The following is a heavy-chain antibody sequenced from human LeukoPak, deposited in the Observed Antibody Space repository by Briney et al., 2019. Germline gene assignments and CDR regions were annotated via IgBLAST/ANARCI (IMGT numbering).Heavy chain of an antibody. CDR1: GFTFSSYS. CDR2: ISSSSSTI. CDR3: ARVGGWAEEAFDI. Sequence: GGSLRLSCAASGFTFSSYSMNWVRQAPGKGLEWVSYISSSSSTIYYADSVKGRFTISRDNAKNSLYLQMNSLRAEDTAVYYCARVGGWAEEAFDIWGQGTMVTVSS. D-gene: IGHD6-19*01. J-gene: IGHJ3*02. V-gene: IGHV3-48*01.